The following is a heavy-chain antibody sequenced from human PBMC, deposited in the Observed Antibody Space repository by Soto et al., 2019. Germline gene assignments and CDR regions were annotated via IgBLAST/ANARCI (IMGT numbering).Heavy chain of an antibody. D-gene: IGHD2-2*01. CDR2: IDPRDSYT. CDR3: ARLDCSSSTCDSWFDP. Sequence: PGESLKISCTGLGYIFNIFWISWVRQMPGRGLEWVGRIDPRDSYTSYSPSFQGHVTISADKSLSAVYLQWGRLKASDTARYFCARLDCSSSTCDSWFDPWGQETLVTVS. CDR1: GYIFNIFW. V-gene: IGHV5-10-1*01. J-gene: IGHJ5*02.